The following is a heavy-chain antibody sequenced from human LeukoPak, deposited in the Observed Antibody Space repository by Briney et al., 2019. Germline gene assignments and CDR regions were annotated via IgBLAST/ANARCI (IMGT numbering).Heavy chain of an antibody. CDR1: GGSISSYY. V-gene: IGHV4-4*07. CDR3: ARGAGIAAAVRHNWFDP. D-gene: IGHD6-13*01. J-gene: IGHJ5*02. CDR2: IYTSGST. Sequence: PSETLSLTCTVSGGSISSYYWSWIRQPAGKGLEWIGRIYTSGSTNYNPSLKSRVTMSVDTSKNQFSLKLSSVTAADTAVYYCARGAGIAAAVRHNWFDPWGQGTLVTVSS.